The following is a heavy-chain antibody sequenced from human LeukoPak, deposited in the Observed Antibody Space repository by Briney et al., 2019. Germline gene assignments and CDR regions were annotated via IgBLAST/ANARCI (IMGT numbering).Heavy chain of an antibody. Sequence: SETLSLTCTVSGGSISSYYWSWIRQPPGKGLEWIGYIYYSGSTNYNPSLKSRVTISVDTSKNQLSLKLSSVTAADTAVYYCAREGKQPYYYYYMDVWGKGTTVTVSS. V-gene: IGHV4-59*01. CDR1: GGSISSYY. D-gene: IGHD6-13*01. CDR2: IYYSGST. J-gene: IGHJ6*03. CDR3: AREGKQPYYYYYMDV.